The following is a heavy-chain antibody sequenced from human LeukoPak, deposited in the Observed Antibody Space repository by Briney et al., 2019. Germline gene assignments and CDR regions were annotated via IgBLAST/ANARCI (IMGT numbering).Heavy chain of an antibody. D-gene: IGHD3-22*01. CDR3: ARDPRESSGGFDY. J-gene: IGHJ4*02. V-gene: IGHV3-21*01. Sequence: GGSLRLSCAASGFTFSSYSMNWVRQAPGKGLEWVSSISSSSSYIYYADSVKGRFTISRDNAKNSLYLQMNSLRAEDTAVYYCARDPRESSGGFDYWGQGTLATVSS. CDR1: GFTFSSYS. CDR2: ISSSSSYI.